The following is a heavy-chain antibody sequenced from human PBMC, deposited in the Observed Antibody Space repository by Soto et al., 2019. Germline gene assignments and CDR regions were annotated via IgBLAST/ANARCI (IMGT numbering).Heavy chain of an antibody. CDR2: IYYSGST. CDR1: GGSIRSGGYY. D-gene: IGHD5-18*01. J-gene: IGHJ6*02. CDR3: ARDRLMATAGTARHYFGLDV. V-gene: IGHV4-31*03. Sequence: PSETLSLTCTVSGGSIRSGGYYWSWVRQSPRRGLEWIGNIYYSGSTYYNPSLKSRLTISVDTSKNQFSLNLSSVTAADTAVYYCARDRLMATAGTARHYFGLDVWGQGTTVTGSS.